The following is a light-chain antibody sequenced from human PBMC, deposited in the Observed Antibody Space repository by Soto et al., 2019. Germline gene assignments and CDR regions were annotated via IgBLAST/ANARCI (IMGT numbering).Light chain of an antibody. CDR1: SSDVGGYNY. J-gene: IGLJ2*01. CDR3: SSYTSSSTLL. Sequence: QSVLTQPASVSGSPGQSITISCTGTSSDVGGYNYVSWYQQHPGKAPKLMIYAVSIRPSGVSNRFSGSKSGNTASLTISGLQAEDEADYYCSSYTSSSTLLFGGGTKLTVL. CDR2: AVS. V-gene: IGLV2-14*01.